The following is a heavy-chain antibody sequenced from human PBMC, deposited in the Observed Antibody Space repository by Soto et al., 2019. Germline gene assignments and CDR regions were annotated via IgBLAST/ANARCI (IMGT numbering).Heavy chain of an antibody. D-gene: IGHD6-19*01. J-gene: IGHJ4*02. CDR1: GFSLSTSGLG. Sequence: QITLKESGPTLVRPTQTLTLTCTFSGFSLSTSGLGVGWIRQPPGKALEWLALIYWNDDKRYSPSLKARLTITKYTSKNQVFLTMTNMDPVDTATYYCAHRPSGWYLFDYWGQGTLVTVSS. CDR3: AHRPSGWYLFDY. V-gene: IGHV2-5*01. CDR2: IYWNDDK.